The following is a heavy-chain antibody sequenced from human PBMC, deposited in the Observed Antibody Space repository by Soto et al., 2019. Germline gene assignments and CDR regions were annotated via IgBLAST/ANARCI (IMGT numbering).Heavy chain of an antibody. CDR1: GFTFSYHA. CDR2: ISYDGDNK. V-gene: IGHV3-30-3*01. Sequence: QVQLVESGGGVVQPGRSLRLSCAASGFTFSYHALNWVRQAPGKGLEWVAVISYDGDNKYIAESVKGRFTISRDTSKNPVSLHMDSLRAADKPRYFCARGTTTSAFSAMDVWGQGTTVTVSS. J-gene: IGHJ6*02. CDR3: ARGTTTSAFSAMDV. D-gene: IGHD1-1*01.